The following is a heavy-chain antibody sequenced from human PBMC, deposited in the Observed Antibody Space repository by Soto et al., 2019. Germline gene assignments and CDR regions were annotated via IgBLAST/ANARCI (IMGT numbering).Heavy chain of an antibody. CDR1: GFTFDDYA. V-gene: IGHV3-9*01. CDR3: AKDTRYSSGWYGGVVFDY. D-gene: IGHD6-19*01. CDR2: ISWNSGSI. Sequence: EVQLVESGGGLVQPGRSLRLSCAASGFTFDDYAMHWVRQAPGKGLEWVSGISWNSGSIGYVDSVKGRFTISRDNAKNSLYLQMNSLRAEDTALYYCAKDTRYSSGWYGGVVFDYWGQGTLVTVSS. J-gene: IGHJ4*02.